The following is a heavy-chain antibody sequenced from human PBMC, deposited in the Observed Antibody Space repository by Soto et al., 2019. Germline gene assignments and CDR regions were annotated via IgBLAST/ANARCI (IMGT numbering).Heavy chain of an antibody. CDR1: GYTFTGYY. J-gene: IGHJ6*02. CDR3: ARDAYYYGSGSYSYYYYYYGMDV. CDR2: INPNSGGT. D-gene: IGHD3-10*01. Sequence: ASVKVSCKASGYTFTGYYMHWVRQAPGQGLEWMGWINPNSGGTNYAQKFQGWVTMTRDTSISTAYMELSRLRSDDTAVYYCARDAYYYGSGSYSYYYYYYGMDVWGQGTTVTVS. V-gene: IGHV1-2*04.